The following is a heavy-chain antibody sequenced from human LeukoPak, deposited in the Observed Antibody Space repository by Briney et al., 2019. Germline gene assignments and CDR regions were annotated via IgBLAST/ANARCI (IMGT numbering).Heavy chain of an antibody. D-gene: IGHD3-22*01. CDR1: GFTFSSYG. CDR2: IRYDGSNK. V-gene: IGHV3-30*02. CDR3: AKDTLPADYYDSSGSDY. J-gene: IGHJ4*02. Sequence: GGSLRLSCAASGFTFSSYGMHWVRQAQGKGLEWVAFIRYDGSNKYYADSVKGRFTIFSENSKNPLYLQMNSLRAEDTAVYYCAKDTLPADYYDSSGSDYWGQGTLVTVSS.